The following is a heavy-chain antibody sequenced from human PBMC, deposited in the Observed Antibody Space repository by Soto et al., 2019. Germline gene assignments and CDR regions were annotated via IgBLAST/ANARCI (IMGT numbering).Heavy chain of an antibody. CDR3: XXXXXXXXXXXXPEALPDAFDI. CDR1: GFTFGDYA. Sequence: PGGSLRLSCTASGFTFGDYAMSWFRQAPGKGLEWVGFIRSKAYGGTTEYAASVKGRFTISRDDSKSIAYLQMNSLKTEDTAVYXXXXXXXXXXXXXXPEALPDAFDIWGQGTMVTVSS. V-gene: IGHV3-49*03. J-gene: IGHJ3*02. CDR2: IRSKAYGGTT.